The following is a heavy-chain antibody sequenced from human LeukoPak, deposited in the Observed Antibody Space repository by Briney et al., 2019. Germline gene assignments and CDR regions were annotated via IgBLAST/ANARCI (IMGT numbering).Heavy chain of an antibody. Sequence: AETLSLTCAVWWGSFSGYYWRGLRQPPGEGLEWMGEINHRGSNNYNASLKWRVTISVDASKQQFSVKVSSVTAGDAAVYYCARGRGYFYGSGRSTHWSDPWGQGTQVTVSS. J-gene: IGHJ5*02. CDR1: WGSFSGYY. D-gene: IGHD3-10*01. CDR2: INHRGSN. CDR3: ARGRGYFYGSGRSTHWSDP. V-gene: IGHV4-34*01.